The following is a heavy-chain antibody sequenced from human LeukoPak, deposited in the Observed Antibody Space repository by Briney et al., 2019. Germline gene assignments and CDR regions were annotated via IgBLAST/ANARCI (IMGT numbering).Heavy chain of an antibody. CDR1: GGSISSGSYY. CDR2: IYTSGST. D-gene: IGHD6-19*01. CDR3: ARGYSSGWYWFDP. Sequence: SETLSLTCTVSGGSISSGSYYWSWIRQPAGKGLEWIGRIYTSGSTNYNPSLKSRVTISVDTSENQFSLKLSSVTAADTAVYYCARGYSSGWYWFDPWGQGTLVTVSS. V-gene: IGHV4-61*02. J-gene: IGHJ5*02.